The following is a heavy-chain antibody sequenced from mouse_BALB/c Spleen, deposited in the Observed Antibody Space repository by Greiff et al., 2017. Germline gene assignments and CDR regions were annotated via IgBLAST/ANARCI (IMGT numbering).Heavy chain of an antibody. CDR1: GYSITSGYY. CDR2: ISYDGSN. J-gene: IGHJ3*01. D-gene: IGHD1-3*01. Sequence: EVQLQESGPGLVKPSQSLSLTCSVTGYSITSGYYWNWIRQFPGNKLEWMGYISYDGSNNYNPSLKNRISITRDTSKNQFFLKLNSVTTEDTATYYCARDLNSWFAYWGQGTLVTVSA. CDR3: ARDLNSWFAY. V-gene: IGHV3-6*02.